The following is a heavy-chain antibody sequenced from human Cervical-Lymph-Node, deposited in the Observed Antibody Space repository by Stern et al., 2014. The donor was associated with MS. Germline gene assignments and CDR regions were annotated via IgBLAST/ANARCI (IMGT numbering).Heavy chain of an antibody. J-gene: IGHJ4*02. CDR2: ITPVFGTT. D-gene: IGHD1-26*01. V-gene: IGHV1-69*06. CDR3: ARGGGLVGYFDY. CDR1: GDTFSSYA. Sequence: QVQLGQSGAEVKKPGSSEKVSCKASGDTFSSYAINWVRQVPGQGLEWMGGITPVFGTTNYAQKFQGRVTITADKSTNTAYMELMTLRSEDTAVYYCARGGGLVGYFDYWGQGTLVSVSS.